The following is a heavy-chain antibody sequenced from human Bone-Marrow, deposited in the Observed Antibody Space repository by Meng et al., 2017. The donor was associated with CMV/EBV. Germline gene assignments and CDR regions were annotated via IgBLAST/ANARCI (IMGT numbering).Heavy chain of an antibody. CDR1: GGSISSSSYY. CDR3: ARETITMIVVVHGAFDI. D-gene: IGHD3-22*01. J-gene: IGHJ3*02. Sequence: SETLSLTCTVSGGSISSSSYYWGWIRQPPGKGLEWIGSIYYSGSTYYNPSLKSRVTISVDTSKNSLYLQMNSLRAEDTAVYYCARETITMIVVVHGAFDIWGQGTMVTVSS. V-gene: IGHV4-39*07. CDR2: IYYSGST.